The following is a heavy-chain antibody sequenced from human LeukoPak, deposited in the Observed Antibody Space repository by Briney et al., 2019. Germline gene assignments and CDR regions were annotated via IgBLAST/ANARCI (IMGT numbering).Heavy chain of an antibody. V-gene: IGHV4-30-2*01. CDR2: IYHSGST. J-gene: IGHJ3*02. CDR3: ASPVVGGFDAFDI. CDR1: GGSISSGGYY. Sequence: SETLSLTCTVSGGSISSGGYYWSWIRQPPGKGLEWIGYIYHSGSTYYNPSLKSRVTISVDRSKNQFSLKLSSVTAADTAVYYCASPVVGGFDAFDIWGQGTMVTVSS. D-gene: IGHD3-10*01.